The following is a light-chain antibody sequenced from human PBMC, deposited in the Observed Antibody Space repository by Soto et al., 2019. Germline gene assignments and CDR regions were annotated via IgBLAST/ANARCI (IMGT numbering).Light chain of an antibody. Sequence: QSDLTRPASVSGSPGQSITISCTGTSSDVGGYNYVSWYQQHPGKAPKLMIYEVSNRPSGVSNRFSGSKSGNTASLTISGLQAEDEADYYCSSYTSSSTRVFGGGTKLTVL. CDR3: SSYTSSSTRV. J-gene: IGLJ3*02. V-gene: IGLV2-14*01. CDR1: SSDVGGYNY. CDR2: EVS.